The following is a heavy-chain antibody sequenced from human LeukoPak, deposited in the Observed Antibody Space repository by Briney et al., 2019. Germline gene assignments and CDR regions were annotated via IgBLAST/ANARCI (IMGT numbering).Heavy chain of an antibody. CDR2: IYYSGST. CDR1: GGSISSGDYY. V-gene: IGHV4-30-4*01. D-gene: IGHD3-10*01. Sequence: SETLSLTCTVSGGSISSGDYYWSWIRQPPGKGLEWIGYIYYSGSTYYNPSLKSRVTISVDTSKNQFSLKLSSVTAADTAVYYCARVMTGSGSYYIPGYYFDYWGQGTLVTVSS. CDR3: ARVMTGSGSYYIPGYYFDY. J-gene: IGHJ4*02.